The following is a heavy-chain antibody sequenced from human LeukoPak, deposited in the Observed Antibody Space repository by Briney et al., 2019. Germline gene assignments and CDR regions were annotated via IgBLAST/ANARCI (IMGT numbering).Heavy chain of an antibody. J-gene: IGHJ4*02. CDR3: ARISLRLGELSSN. Sequence: SETLSLTCTVSGGSTSSTTYFWAWIRQPPGKGLEWIANIYYSGSTYYNPSLQSRVTIAMDTSENQFSLKLYSVTAADTAVYYCARISLRLGELSSNWGQGTLVTVSS. CDR1: GGSTSSTTYF. CDR2: IYYSGST. D-gene: IGHD3-16*02. V-gene: IGHV4-39*01.